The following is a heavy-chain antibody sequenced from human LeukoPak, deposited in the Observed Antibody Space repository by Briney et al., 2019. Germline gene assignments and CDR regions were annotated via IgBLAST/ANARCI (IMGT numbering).Heavy chain of an antibody. CDR3: AKDEGGWFDP. Sequence: GGSLRLSCAASGFTFSTYWMTWVRQAPGKGLEWVSAISGSGGSTYYADSVKGRFTISRDNSKNTLYLQMNSLRAEDTAVYYCAKDEGGWFDPWGQGTLVTVSS. V-gene: IGHV3-23*01. CDR2: ISGSGGST. J-gene: IGHJ5*02. CDR1: GFTFSTYW. D-gene: IGHD3-16*01.